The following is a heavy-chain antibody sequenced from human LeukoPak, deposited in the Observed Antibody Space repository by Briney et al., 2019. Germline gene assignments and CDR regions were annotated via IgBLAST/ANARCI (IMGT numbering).Heavy chain of an antibody. V-gene: IGHV3-48*04. D-gene: IGHD2-21*02. CDR2: INSRSSTI. CDR3: TSHTGTGDAFRPFHI. CDR1: GFSFSSSS. J-gene: IGHJ3*02. Sequence: GGSLRLSCVASGFSFSSSSMNWVRQAPGKGLEWVSFINSRSSTIYYADSVKGRFTISRDNAKNSLYLQMNSLRAEDTAVYYCTSHTGTGDAFRPFHIWGQGTMVTVSS.